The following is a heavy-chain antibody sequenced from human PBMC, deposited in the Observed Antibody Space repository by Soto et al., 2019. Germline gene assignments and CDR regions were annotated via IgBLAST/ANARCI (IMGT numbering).Heavy chain of an antibody. CDR2: INHSGST. Sequence: PSETLSLTCSVSGDSVSSGDYYWSWIRQPPGKGLEWIGEINHSGSTNYNPSLKSRVTISVDTSKNQFSLKLSSVTAADTAVYYCARKSNIVVVTAIQGYFDYWGQGTLVTVSS. V-gene: IGHV4-61*08. J-gene: IGHJ4*02. CDR1: GDSVSSGDYY. CDR3: ARKSNIVVVTAIQGYFDY. D-gene: IGHD2-21*02.